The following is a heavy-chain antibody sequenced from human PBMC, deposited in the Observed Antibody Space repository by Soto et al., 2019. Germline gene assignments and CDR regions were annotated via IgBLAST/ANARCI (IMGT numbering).Heavy chain of an antibody. V-gene: IGHV4-39*01. D-gene: IGHD2-15*01. Sequence: PSETLSLTCTVSGGSISSSSYYWGWIRQPPGKGLEWIGSIYYSGSTYYNPSLKSRVTISVDTSKNQFSLKLSSVTAADTAVYYCARDIVVVVANDAFDIWGQGTMVTVSS. CDR3: ARDIVVVVANDAFDI. J-gene: IGHJ3*02. CDR1: GGSISSSSYY. CDR2: IYYSGST.